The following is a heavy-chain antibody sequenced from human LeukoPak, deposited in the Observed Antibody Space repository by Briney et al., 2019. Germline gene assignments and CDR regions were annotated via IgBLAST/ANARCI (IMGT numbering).Heavy chain of an antibody. D-gene: IGHD3-22*01. V-gene: IGHV3-23*01. CDR3: AKDLTMIVVVITFDY. CDR2: ISGSGGST. Sequence: GASLRLSCAASGFTFSSYAMSWVRQAPGKGLEWVSAISGSGGSTYYADSVKGRFTISRDNSKNTLYLQMNSLRAEDTAVYYCAKDLTMIVVVITFDYWGQGTLVTVSS. J-gene: IGHJ4*02. CDR1: GFTFSSYA.